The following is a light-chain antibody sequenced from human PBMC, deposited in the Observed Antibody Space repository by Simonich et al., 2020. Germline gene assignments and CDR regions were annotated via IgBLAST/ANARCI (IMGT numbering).Light chain of an antibody. CDR3: QQFNSYRIT. Sequence: AIQLTQSPSSLSASVGDRVTIPCRASQGISSALAWYPQKPGKAPKLLIYDASSLESGVPSRFSGSGSGTDFTLTISSLQPEDFATYYCQQFNSYRITFGQGTRLEIK. V-gene: IGKV1-13*02. CDR2: DAS. CDR1: QGISSA. J-gene: IGKJ5*01.